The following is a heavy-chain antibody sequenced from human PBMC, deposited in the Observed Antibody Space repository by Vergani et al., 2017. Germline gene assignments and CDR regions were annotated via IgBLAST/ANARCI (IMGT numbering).Heavy chain of an antibody. CDR2: ISGSGGST. Sequence: EVQLVESGGGLVQPGRSLRLSCAVSGFTFSDYWMTWVRQAPGKGLEWVSAISGSGGSTYYADSVKGRFTISRDNSKNTLYLQMNSLRAEDTAVYYCAKDPENIAAAGDFDYWGQGTLVTVSS. V-gene: IGHV3-23*04. J-gene: IGHJ4*02. CDR1: GFTFSDYW. CDR3: AKDPENIAAAGDFDY. D-gene: IGHD6-13*01.